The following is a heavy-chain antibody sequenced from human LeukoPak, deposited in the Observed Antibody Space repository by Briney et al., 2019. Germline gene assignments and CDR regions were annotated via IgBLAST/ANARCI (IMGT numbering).Heavy chain of an antibody. CDR2: IYYSGST. Sequence: PSETLSLTCTVSGGSISSYYWSWIRQPPGKGLEWIGYIYYSGSTNYNPSLKSRVTISIDTSKNQSSLKLSSVTAADTAVYYCARQIRMGYCTNGVCYYFAYWGQGTLVTVSS. CDR3: ARQIRMGYCTNGVCYYFAY. CDR1: GGSISSYY. V-gene: IGHV4-59*08. J-gene: IGHJ4*02. D-gene: IGHD2-8*01.